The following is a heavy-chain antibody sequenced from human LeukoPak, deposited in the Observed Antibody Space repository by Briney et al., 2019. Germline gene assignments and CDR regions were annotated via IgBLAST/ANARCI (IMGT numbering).Heavy chain of an antibody. CDR3: ARDGGDSSGYYYGAFGI. Sequence: PSETLSLTCAVSGGSISSSNWWSWVRQPPGKGLEWIGEIYRSGSTNYNPSLKSRVTISVDKSKNQFSLKLSSVTAADTAVYYCARDGGDSSGYYYGAFGIWGQGTTVTVSS. CDR2: IYRSGST. V-gene: IGHV4-4*02. J-gene: IGHJ3*02. CDR1: GGSISSSNW. D-gene: IGHD3-22*01.